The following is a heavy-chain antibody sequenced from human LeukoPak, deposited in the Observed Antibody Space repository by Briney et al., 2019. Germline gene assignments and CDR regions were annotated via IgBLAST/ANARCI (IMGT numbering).Heavy chain of an antibody. D-gene: IGHD1-26*01. J-gene: IGHJ4*02. CDR3: ASSGSYRFDY. V-gene: IGHV3-48*02. CDR1: GFIFGDYS. Sequence: GGSLRLSCAASGFIFGDYSMNWVRQAPGKGLEWVSHITASGTAMFYADSVKGRFTISRDNAKNSLYLQMNSLRDEDTAVYYCASSGSYRFDYWGQGTLVTVSS. CDR2: ITASGTAM.